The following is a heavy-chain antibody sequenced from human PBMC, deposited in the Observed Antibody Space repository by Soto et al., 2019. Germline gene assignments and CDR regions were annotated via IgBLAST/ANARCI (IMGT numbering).Heavy chain of an antibody. J-gene: IGHJ5*02. CDR3: ARGRIAAAGTGWFDP. Sequence: QVQLVESGGGVVQPGRSLRLSCAASGFTFSSYAMHWVRQAPGKGLEWVAVISYDGSNKYYADSVKGRFTISRDNSKNTLNLQMNSLRAEDTAVYYCARGRIAAAGTGWFDPWGQGTLVTVSS. V-gene: IGHV3-30-3*01. CDR1: GFTFSSYA. CDR2: ISYDGSNK. D-gene: IGHD6-13*01.